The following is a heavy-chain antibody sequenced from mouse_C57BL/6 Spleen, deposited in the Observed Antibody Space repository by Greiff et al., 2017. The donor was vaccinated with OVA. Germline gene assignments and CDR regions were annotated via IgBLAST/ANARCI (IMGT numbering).Heavy chain of an antibody. D-gene: IGHD2-4*01. Sequence: EVKVEESGGGLVKPGGSLKLSCAASGFTFSDYGMHWVRQAPEKGLEWVAYISSGSSTIYYADTVKGRFTISRDNAKNTLFLQMTSLRSEDTAMYYCARGYYESYWGQGTLVTVSA. V-gene: IGHV5-17*01. CDR2: ISSGSSTI. CDR3: ARGYYESY. CDR1: GFTFSDYG. J-gene: IGHJ3*01.